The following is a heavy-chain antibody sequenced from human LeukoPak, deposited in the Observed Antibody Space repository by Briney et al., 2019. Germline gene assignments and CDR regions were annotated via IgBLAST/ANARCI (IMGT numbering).Heavy chain of an antibody. D-gene: IGHD1-14*01. V-gene: IGHV1-69*05. Sequence: ASVKVSCKASGGTFSNTAFNWVRQAPRQGLQWMGGVIPMYSTTTNAHRFQGRLTISTDESTSTVTMELRSLKSEDTAVYYCSSSNQRPKTGETMRNYVFYMDVWGSGTTVTVS. CDR2: VIPMYSTT. J-gene: IGHJ6*03. CDR1: GGTFSNTA. CDR3: SSSNQRPKTGETMRNYVFYMDV.